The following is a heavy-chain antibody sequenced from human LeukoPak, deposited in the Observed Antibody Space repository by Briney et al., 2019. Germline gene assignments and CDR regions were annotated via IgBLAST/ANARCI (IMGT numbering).Heavy chain of an antibody. CDR2: ISGSGGST. CDR1: GFAFADYG. D-gene: IGHD3-3*01. V-gene: IGHV3-23*01. Sequence: PGGSLRLSCAASGFAFADYGMSWVRQAPGKGLEWVSAISGSGGSTYYADSVKGRFTISRDNSKNTLYLQIDSLRADDTAVYYCAKDRGSEYEFFSGFHNWFDPWGQGTLVFVS. J-gene: IGHJ5*02. CDR3: AKDRGSEYEFFSGFHNWFDP.